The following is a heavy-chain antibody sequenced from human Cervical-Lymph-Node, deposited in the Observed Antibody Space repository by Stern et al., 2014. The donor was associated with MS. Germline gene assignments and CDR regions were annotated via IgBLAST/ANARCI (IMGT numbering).Heavy chain of an antibody. D-gene: IGHD5-12*01. Sequence: EVQLVESGAEVKKPGESLKISCEASGYLFDDYWIGWVRQMSGRGLELVAIIFPRDSNTRYSPSVQGQVTISADKSTSTAYLQWRTLRAPAPAIYSGASPPATPSGYDRFDYWGQGALVTVSS. V-gene: IGHV5-51*03. J-gene: IGHJ4*02. CDR1: GYLFDDYW. CDR2: IFPRDSNT. CDR3: ASPPATPSGYDRFDY.